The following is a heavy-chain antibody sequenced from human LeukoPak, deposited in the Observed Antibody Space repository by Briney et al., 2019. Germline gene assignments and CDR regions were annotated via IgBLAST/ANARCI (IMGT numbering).Heavy chain of an antibody. D-gene: IGHD6-25*01. J-gene: IGHJ4*02. CDR2: IYHSGST. Sequence: KPSGTLSLTCAVSGGSISSSNWWSWVRQPPGKGLEWIGEIYHSGSTNYNPSLKSRVTISVDKSKNQFSLKLSSVTAADTAVYYCARRRLRYVRGDYYFDYWGQGTLVTVSS. CDR1: GGSISSSNW. CDR3: ARRRLRYVRGDYYFDY. V-gene: IGHV4-4*02.